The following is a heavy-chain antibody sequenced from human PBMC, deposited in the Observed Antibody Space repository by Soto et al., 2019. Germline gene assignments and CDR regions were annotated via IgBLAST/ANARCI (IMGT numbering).Heavy chain of an antibody. V-gene: IGHV5-10-1*01. CDR1: GYSFTSYW. Sequence: PGESLKISCKGSGYSFTSYWISWVRQMPGKGLEWMGRIDPSDSYTNYSPSFQGHVTISADKSISTAYLQWSSLKASDTAMYYYARQYDSSGYYQRYYYGMDVWGQGTTVTVSS. CDR3: ARQYDSSGYYQRYYYGMDV. D-gene: IGHD3-22*01. CDR2: IDPSDSYT. J-gene: IGHJ6*02.